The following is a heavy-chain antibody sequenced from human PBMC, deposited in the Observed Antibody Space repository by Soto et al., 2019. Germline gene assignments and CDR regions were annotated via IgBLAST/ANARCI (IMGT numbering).Heavy chain of an antibody. V-gene: IGHV3-23*01. CDR3: AKDRWLRFMAANWYFDL. Sequence: EVQLLESGGGLVQPGGSLRLSCAASGFTFSSYAMSWVRQAPGKGLEWVSAISGSGGSTYYEDSVKGRFTISRDNSKNTLYLQMNSLRAEDTAVYYCAKDRWLRFMAANWYFDLWGRGTLVTVSS. D-gene: IGHD5-12*01. CDR2: ISGSGGST. J-gene: IGHJ2*01. CDR1: GFTFSSYA.